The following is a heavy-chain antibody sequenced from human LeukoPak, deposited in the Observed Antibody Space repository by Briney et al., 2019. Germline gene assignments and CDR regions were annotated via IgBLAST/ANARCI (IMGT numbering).Heavy chain of an antibody. CDR2: IYYSGST. D-gene: IGHD1-26*01. CDR1: GHSVTSGDYY. J-gene: IGHJ4*02. CDR3: ASYILKYGAFDY. V-gene: IGHV4-61*08. Sequence: SETLSLTCTLSGHSVTSGDYYWPWVRQPPGKGLEWIGYIYYSGSTNYNPSLKSRVTISEYTSNNQFSLNLNFVTAADTAVYYCASYILKYGAFDYWGQGTLVTVSS.